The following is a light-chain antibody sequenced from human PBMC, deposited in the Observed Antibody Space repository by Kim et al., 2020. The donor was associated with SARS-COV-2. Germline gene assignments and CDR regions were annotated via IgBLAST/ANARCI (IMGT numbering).Light chain of an antibody. V-gene: IGLV2-14*03. CDR3: TSYTSGRTLV. J-gene: IGLJ2*01. CDR2: NVS. CDR1: SSDVGGYNY. Sequence: QSALTQPASVSGSLGQSMTISCTGTSSDVGGYNYVSWYQQHPGKAPKLIIYNVSQRPAGFSNRFSGSKSGSTASLTISGLQADDEADYYCTSYTSGRTLVFGGGTQLTVL.